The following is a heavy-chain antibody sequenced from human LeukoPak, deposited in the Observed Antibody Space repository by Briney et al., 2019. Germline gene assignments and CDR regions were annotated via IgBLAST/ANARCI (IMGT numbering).Heavy chain of an antibody. J-gene: IGHJ4*02. CDR2: ITSSSSYI. V-gene: IGHV3-21*01. CDR1: GFTFSTYN. Sequence: GGSLRLSCAASGFTFSTYNMNWVRRAPGKGLEWVSSITSSSSYIYYADSVKGRFTISRDNAKNSLYLQMNSLRAEDTAVYYCARDQYYYDSSGFLFGLGTPFDYWGQGTLVTVSS. D-gene: IGHD3-22*01. CDR3: ARDQYYYDSSGFLFGLGTPFDY.